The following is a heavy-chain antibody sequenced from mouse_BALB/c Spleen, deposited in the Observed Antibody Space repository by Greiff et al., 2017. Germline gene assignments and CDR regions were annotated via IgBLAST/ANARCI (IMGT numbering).Heavy chain of an antibody. CDR3: ARGGGGYSTFFDV. CDR2: IWGDGST. J-gene: IGHJ1*01. CDR1: GFSLTGYG. V-gene: IGHV2-6-7*01. D-gene: IGHD2-3*01. Sequence: QVQLQQSGPGLVAPSQSLSITCTVSGFSLTGYGVNWVRQPPGKGLEWLGMIWGDGSTDYNSALKSRLSISKDNSKSQVFLKMNSLQTDDTARYYCARGGGGYSTFFDVWGAGTTVTVSS.